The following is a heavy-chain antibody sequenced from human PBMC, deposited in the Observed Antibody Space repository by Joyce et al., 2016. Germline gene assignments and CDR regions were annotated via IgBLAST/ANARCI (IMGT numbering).Heavy chain of an antibody. J-gene: IGHJ3*01. D-gene: IGHD2-2*01. CDR1: GSSFRNDW. Sequence: EVQLVESGGGLVKPGGCLRSYCAAPGSSFRNDWVTWVRQAPGKGLAWVGRVKSKSTGGTTDYAAPVKGRITISRDESRDTGYLQMLSLESEDTGVYFCVTGLCIGTACHGDDAFDVWGQGTMVTVSS. V-gene: IGHV3-15*01. CDR3: VTGLCIGTACHGDDAFDV. CDR2: VKSKSTGGTT.